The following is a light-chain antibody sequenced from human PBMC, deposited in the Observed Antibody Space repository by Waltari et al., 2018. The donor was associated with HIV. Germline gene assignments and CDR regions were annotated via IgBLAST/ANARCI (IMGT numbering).Light chain of an antibody. Sequence: QSVLTQPPSASGTFGQRVAISCSGSSSNIGDNTVNWYQQVPGAAPKLLIYNDDQLPSGVPYRFSGSKSGASASLAINGLQSEDEGTYYCSTWQDGLNGVLFGGGTELAVL. J-gene: IGLJ2*01. CDR1: SSNIGDNT. CDR2: NDD. V-gene: IGLV1-44*01. CDR3: STWQDGLNGVL.